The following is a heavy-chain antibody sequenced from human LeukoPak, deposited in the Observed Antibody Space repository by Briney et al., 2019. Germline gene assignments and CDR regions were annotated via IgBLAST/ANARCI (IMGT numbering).Heavy chain of an antibody. Sequence: ASVKLSCNASGGNFGNYVIHWVRQAPGQGHDWMGSISPFFSVANYAQRFQDSVTFTADKITNNAYMQISSLKSEDTAMYFCARDPNEEYSSSSDGLAVWGQGTTVTVSS. CDR1: GGNFGNYV. J-gene: IGHJ6*02. D-gene: IGHD6-6*01. CDR3: ARDPNEEYSSSSDGLAV. CDR2: ISPFFSVA. V-gene: IGHV1-69*04.